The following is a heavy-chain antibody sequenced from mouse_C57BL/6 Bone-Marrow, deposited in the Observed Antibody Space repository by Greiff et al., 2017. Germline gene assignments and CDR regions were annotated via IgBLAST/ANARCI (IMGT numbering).Heavy chain of an antibody. V-gene: IGHV1-55*01. CDR1: GYTFTSYW. CDR3: AMGRLRRGPFAY. J-gene: IGHJ3*01. CDR2: IYPGSGST. D-gene: IGHD2-4*01. Sequence: QVQLQQPGAELVKPGASVKMSCKASGYTFTSYWITWVKQRPGQGLEWIGDIYPGSGSTKYNEKFKGKATLTVDTSSSTAYMQLSSLTSEDSAVYYCAMGRLRRGPFAYWGQGTLVTVSA.